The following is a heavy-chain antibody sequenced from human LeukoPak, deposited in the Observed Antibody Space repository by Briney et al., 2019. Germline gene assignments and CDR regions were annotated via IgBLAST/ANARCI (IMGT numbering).Heavy chain of an antibody. V-gene: IGHV4-61*02. D-gene: IGHD3-3*01. Sequence: SETLSLTCTVSGGTISSGSYYWSWIRQPAGKGLEWIGRIYTSGSTNYNPSLKSRVTISVDTSKNQFSLKLSSVTAADTAVYYCAREGKYYDYRWGQGTLVTVSS. J-gene: IGHJ5*02. CDR3: AREGKYYDYR. CDR1: GGTISSGSYY. CDR2: IYTSGST.